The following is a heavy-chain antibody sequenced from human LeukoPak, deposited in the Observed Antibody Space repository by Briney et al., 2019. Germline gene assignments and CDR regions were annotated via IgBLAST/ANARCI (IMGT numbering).Heavy chain of an antibody. J-gene: IGHJ4*02. Sequence: GGSLRLSCAASGFTFSTYAMHWVRQAPGKGLEWVAVISYDGSSKYYADSVKGRFTISRDNSKNTLYLQMNSLRAEDTAVYHCARDAYKCDSSGCFHYFDYWGQGTLVTVSS. CDR2: ISYDGSSK. D-gene: IGHD3-22*01. V-gene: IGHV3-30*04. CDR1: GFTFSTYA. CDR3: ARDAYKCDSSGCFHYFDY.